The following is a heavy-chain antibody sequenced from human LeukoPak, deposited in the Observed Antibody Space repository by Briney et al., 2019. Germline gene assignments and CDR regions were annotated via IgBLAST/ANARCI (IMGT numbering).Heavy chain of an antibody. D-gene: IGHD5-24*01. CDR3: AKDEETSGRGLDY. V-gene: IGHV3-53*01. CDR2: KDGGNST. Sequence: GGPLRLSCAASGFTVSSKFMHWVRQAPGKGLEWVSVKDGGNSTYYADSLKGRFTAFRDNPRNTMYLHMNSLKIEDTAVYYCAKDEETSGRGLDYWGQRTLV. CDR1: GFTVSSKF. J-gene: IGHJ4*02.